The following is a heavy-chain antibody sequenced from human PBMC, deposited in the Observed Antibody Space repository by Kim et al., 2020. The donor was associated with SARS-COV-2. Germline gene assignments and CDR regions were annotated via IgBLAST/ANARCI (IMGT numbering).Heavy chain of an antibody. CDR2: IIPILGIA. V-gene: IGHV1-69*04. Sequence: SVKVSCKASGGSFSSYAISWVRQAPGQGLEWMGRIIPILGIANYAQKFQGRVTITADKSTSTAYMELSSLRSEDTAVYYCARVTPLLWFGELDGGWFDPWGQGTLVTVSS. CDR1: GGSFSSYA. CDR3: ARVTPLLWFGELDGGWFDP. J-gene: IGHJ5*02. D-gene: IGHD3-10*01.